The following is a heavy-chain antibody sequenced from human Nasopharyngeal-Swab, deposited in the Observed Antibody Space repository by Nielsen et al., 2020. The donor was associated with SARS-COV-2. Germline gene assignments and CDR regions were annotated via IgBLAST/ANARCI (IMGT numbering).Heavy chain of an antibody. Sequence: GESLKISCAASGFTFSSYSMNWVRQAPGKGLEWVSSISSSSSYIHYADSVKGRFTISRDNAKNSLYLQMNSLRAEDTAVYYCMCYGMDVWGQGTTVTVSS. J-gene: IGHJ6*02. V-gene: IGHV3-21*01. CDR1: GFTFSSYS. CDR2: ISSSSSYI. CDR3: MCYGMDV.